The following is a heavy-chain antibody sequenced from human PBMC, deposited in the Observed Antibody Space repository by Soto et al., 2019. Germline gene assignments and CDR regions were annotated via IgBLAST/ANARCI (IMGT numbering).Heavy chain of an antibody. Sequence: SETLSLTCAVYGGSFSGYYWSWIRQPPGKGLEWIGEINHSGSTNYNPSLKSRVTISVDTSKNQFSLKLSSVTAADTAVYYCARGRLKVHIAATMGCDFDIWGQGTMVTVS. J-gene: IGHJ3*02. CDR3: ARGRLKVHIAATMGCDFDI. D-gene: IGHD5-12*01. CDR1: GGSFSGYY. CDR2: INHSGST. V-gene: IGHV4-34*01.